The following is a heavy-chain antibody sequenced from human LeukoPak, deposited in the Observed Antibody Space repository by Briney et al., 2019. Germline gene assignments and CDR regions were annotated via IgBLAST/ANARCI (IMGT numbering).Heavy chain of an antibody. D-gene: IGHD3-22*01. J-gene: IGHJ1*01. V-gene: IGHV4-39*07. CDR2: IYYSGNT. Sequence: SETLSLTCTVSGGSISSSSYYWAWIRQPAGKGLEWIVSIYYSGNTYNKWCGKRRFTIAVDRSKNQFSLQLNSVTAADTAVYYCARGNSYYDSSDYFPWESFQHWGQGTLVTVSS. CDR3: ARGNSYYDSSDYFPWESFQH. CDR1: GGSISSSSYY.